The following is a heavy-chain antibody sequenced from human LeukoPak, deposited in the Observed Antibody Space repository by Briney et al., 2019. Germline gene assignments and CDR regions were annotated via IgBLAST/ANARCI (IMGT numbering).Heavy chain of an antibody. CDR1: GDSISGNYY. Sequence: SETLSLTCTVSGDSISGNYYWNWIRQPAGKGLEWIGRIFTSGNTNYNASLESRVTISLDTSRDQFSLTLSSVTAADTAVYFRASFERLRLRGSDYWGQGALVVVSS. D-gene: IGHD5-12*01. CDR2: IFTSGNT. V-gene: IGHV4-61*02. CDR3: ASFERLRLRGSDY. J-gene: IGHJ4*02.